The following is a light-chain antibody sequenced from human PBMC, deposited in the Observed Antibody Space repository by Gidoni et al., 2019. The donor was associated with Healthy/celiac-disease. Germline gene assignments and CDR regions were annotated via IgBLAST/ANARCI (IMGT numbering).Light chain of an antibody. CDR3: QQYNSYPYT. Sequence: DIQMTQSPSTLSASVGDRVTIPCRASQSISNWLAWYQQKPGKAPKLLIYKASSLESGVPSRCSGSGSGTEFTLTISSLQPDDFATYYCQQYNSYPYTFGQGTRLEIK. J-gene: IGKJ2*01. V-gene: IGKV1-5*03. CDR2: KAS. CDR1: QSISNW.